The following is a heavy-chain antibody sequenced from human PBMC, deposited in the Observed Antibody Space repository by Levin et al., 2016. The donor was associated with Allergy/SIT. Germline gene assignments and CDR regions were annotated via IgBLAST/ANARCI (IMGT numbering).Heavy chain of an antibody. CDR3: ARVVFAWGSSWYFWFDP. D-gene: IGHD6-13*01. CDR2: INHSGST. Sequence: PGKGLEWIGEINHSGSTNYNPSLKSRVTISVDTSKNQFSLKLSSVTAADTAVYYCARVVFAWGSSWYFWFDPWGQGTLVTVSS. V-gene: IGHV4-34*01. J-gene: IGHJ5*02.